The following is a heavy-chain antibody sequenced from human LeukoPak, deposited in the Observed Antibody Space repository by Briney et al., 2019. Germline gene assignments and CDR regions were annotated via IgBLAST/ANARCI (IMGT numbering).Heavy chain of an antibody. V-gene: IGHV4-59*01. J-gene: IGHJ4*02. CDR2: IYYSGST. Sequence: SETLSLTCTVSGGSISSYYWSWIRQPPGKGLEWIGYIYYSGSTNYNPSLKSRVTISVDTSKNQFSLKLSSVTAADTAVYYCARARLADKWELPYYFDYWGQGTLVTVSS. CDR1: GGSISSYY. D-gene: IGHD1-26*01. CDR3: ARARLADKWELPYYFDY.